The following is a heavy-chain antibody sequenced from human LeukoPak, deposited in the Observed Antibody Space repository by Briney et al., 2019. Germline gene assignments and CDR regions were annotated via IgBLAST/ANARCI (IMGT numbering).Heavy chain of an antibody. Sequence: SETLSLTCTVSGGSISGSAYYWGWIRQPPGKGLEWIGSIYYTGSMYYNPSSGTTYYNPSLKSRVTMSVDTSKNQFSLKLSSVTAADTAVYYCVCESGVQLENEHAFDIWGQGTMVTVSS. D-gene: IGHD1-1*01. CDR3: VCESGVQLENEHAFDI. V-gene: IGHV4-39*07. CDR2: IYYTGSMYYNPSSGTT. J-gene: IGHJ3*02. CDR1: GGSISGSAYY.